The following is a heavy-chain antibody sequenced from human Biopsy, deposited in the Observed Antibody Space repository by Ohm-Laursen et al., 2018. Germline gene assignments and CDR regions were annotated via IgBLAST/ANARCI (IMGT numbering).Heavy chain of an antibody. Sequence: GTLSLTCPVSGGSISSDYWSWIRQTPGKGLEWIGYIYYSGSTNYNPSLKSRVTISVDTSKNQFSLRLNFVTAADTAVYYCARATNSTGWPYYYFYGMDVWGQGTTVTVSS. D-gene: IGHD2/OR15-2a*01. CDR2: IYYSGST. CDR3: ARATNSTGWPYYYFYGMDV. CDR1: GGSISSDY. V-gene: IGHV4-59*01. J-gene: IGHJ6*02.